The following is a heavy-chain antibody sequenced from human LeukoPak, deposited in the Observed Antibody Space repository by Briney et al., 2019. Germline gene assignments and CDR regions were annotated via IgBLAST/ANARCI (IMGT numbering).Heavy chain of an antibody. V-gene: IGHV3-21*01. CDR3: ARGSFVLEWLFDY. CDR2: ISSSSSYI. D-gene: IGHD3-3*01. CDR1: GFTFSSYS. Sequence: GGSLRLSCAASGFTFSSYSMNWVRQAPGKGLEWVSSISSSSSYIYYADSVKGRFTISRDNAKNSLYLQMNSLRAGDTAVYYCARGSFVLEWLFDYWGQGTLVTVSS. J-gene: IGHJ4*02.